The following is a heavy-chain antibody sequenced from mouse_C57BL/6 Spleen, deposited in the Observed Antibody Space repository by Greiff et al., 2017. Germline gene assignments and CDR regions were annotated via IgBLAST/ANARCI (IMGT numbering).Heavy chain of an antibody. Sequence: EVMLVESGGDLVKPGGSLKLSCAASGFTFSSYGMSWVRQTPDKRLEWVATISSGGSYTYYPDSVKGRFTISRDNAKNTLYLQMSSLKSEDTAMYYCARHYGNYGYAMDYWGQGTSVTVSS. J-gene: IGHJ4*01. CDR3: ARHYGNYGYAMDY. CDR2: ISSGGSYT. V-gene: IGHV5-6*01. D-gene: IGHD2-1*01. CDR1: GFTFSSYG.